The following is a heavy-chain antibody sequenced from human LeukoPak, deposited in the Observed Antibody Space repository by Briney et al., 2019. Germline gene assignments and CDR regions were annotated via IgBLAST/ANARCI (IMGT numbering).Heavy chain of an antibody. V-gene: IGHV4-4*07. CDR3: ARDGTAGQQSYYYYMDV. J-gene: IGHJ6*03. CDR2: IYTSGST. D-gene: IGHD6-13*01. CDR1: GASISNYY. Sequence: SETLTLTCTVSGASISNYYWSWIRQPAGKALEWIGRIYTSGSTNYNPSLNSRVTMSVDTSKNQCSLKLTSVTAADTALYYCARDGTAGQQSYYYYMDVWGKGTPVTVSS.